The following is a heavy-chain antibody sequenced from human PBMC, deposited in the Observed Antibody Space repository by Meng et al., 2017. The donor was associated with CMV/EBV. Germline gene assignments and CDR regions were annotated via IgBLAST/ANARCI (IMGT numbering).Heavy chain of an antibody. Sequence: VQLVQPGGEVKGPGASVKVSCQTSGYRFSDHYMHWVRQAPGQGLEWMGWIYPNSGGTHYAQKFQDRVTMTRDTSISTVYMELSRLTSDDTAVYYCVRDHNWGPDYWGQGTLVTVSS. J-gene: IGHJ4*02. CDR1: GYRFSDHY. V-gene: IGHV1-2*02. CDR3: VRDHNWGPDY. CDR2: IYPNSGGT. D-gene: IGHD1-1*01.